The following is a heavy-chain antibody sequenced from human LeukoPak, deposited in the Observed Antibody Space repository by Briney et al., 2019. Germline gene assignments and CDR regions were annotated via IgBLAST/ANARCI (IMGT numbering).Heavy chain of an antibody. Sequence: ASVKVSCKASGYTFTSYDINWVRQATGQGLEWMGWMNPNSGNTGYAQKFQGRVTMTRNTSISTAYMELRSLRSDDTAVYYCARFPQASSIVDYWGQGTLVTVSS. CDR2: MNPNSGNT. CDR1: GYTFTSYD. D-gene: IGHD6-6*01. V-gene: IGHV1-8*01. J-gene: IGHJ4*02. CDR3: ARFPQASSIVDY.